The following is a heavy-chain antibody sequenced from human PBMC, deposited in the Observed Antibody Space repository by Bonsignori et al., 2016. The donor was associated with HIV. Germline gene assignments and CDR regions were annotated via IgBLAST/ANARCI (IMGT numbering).Heavy chain of an antibody. CDR2: IRYDGSNK. J-gene: IGHJ1*01. Sequence: GGSLRLSCAASGFTFSSYGMHWVRQAPGKGLEWVAFIRYDGSNKYYADSVKGRFTISRDNSKNTLYLQMNSLRAEDTAVYYCAKDGVVGAAAEYFQHWGQGTLVTVSS. V-gene: IGHV3-30*02. D-gene: IGHD6-13*01. CDR3: AKDGVVGAAAEYFQH. CDR1: GFTFSSYG.